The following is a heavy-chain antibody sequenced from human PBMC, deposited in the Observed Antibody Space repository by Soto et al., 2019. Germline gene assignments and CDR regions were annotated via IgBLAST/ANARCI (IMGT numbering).Heavy chain of an antibody. J-gene: IGHJ4*02. D-gene: IGHD1-26*01. Sequence: WTWIRQPPGKGLEWIGYIYYNGSTYYNPSLKSRVTISADTSKNQFSLKLSSVTAADTAVYYCARGRIAGACFFDDWGQGTPVSVSS. CDR2: IYYNGST. CDR3: ARGRIAGACFFDD. V-gene: IGHV4-59*01.